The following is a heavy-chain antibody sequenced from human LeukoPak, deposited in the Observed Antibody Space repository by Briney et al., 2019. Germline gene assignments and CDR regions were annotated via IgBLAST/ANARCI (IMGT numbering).Heavy chain of an antibody. D-gene: IGHD4-17*01. CDR3: AKPAIEADYAFDY. CDR2: ISSSGSST. J-gene: IGHJ4*02. CDR1: GFTFRSYG. V-gene: IGHV3-23*01. Sequence: GGSLRLSCAASGFTFRSYGVSWIRQAPGKGLQWVSTISSSGSSTDYADSVKGRFTISRDNSKNTLYLQMNSLRAEDTAVYYCAKPAIEADYAFDYWGQGTLVTVSS.